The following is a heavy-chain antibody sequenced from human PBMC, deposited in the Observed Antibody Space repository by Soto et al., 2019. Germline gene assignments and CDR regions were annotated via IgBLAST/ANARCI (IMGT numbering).Heavy chain of an antibody. CDR2: ISDGDGAT. Sequence: EVHLLESGGGLVQPGGSLRLSCAASGFAFSDYAMTWVRQAPGKGLEWVSDISDGDGATHYADSVKGRFTISSDDSKNTLYLQMDSLRAEDAAVYYCAKGRTFFDFWGQGTLVNVSS. J-gene: IGHJ4*02. D-gene: IGHD3-16*01. CDR1: GFAFSDYA. V-gene: IGHV3-23*01. CDR3: AKGRTFFDF.